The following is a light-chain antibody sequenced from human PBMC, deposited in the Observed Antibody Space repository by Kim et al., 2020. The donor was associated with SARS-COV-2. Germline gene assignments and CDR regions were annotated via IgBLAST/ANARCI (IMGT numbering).Light chain of an antibody. V-gene: IGKV3-15*01. Sequence: EIVMTQSPATLSVSPGERATLSCRASQSVSSNLAWYQQKPGQAPRLLIFDASTRATGIPARFSGSGSGTEFTLTISSLQSEDSAVYFCQQFNNWPTFTFGQGTKLEI. CDR3: QQFNNWPTFT. CDR2: DAS. CDR1: QSVSSN. J-gene: IGKJ2*01.